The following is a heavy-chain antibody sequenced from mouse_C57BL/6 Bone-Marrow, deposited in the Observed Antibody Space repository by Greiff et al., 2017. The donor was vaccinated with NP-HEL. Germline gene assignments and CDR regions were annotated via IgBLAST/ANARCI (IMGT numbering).Heavy chain of an antibody. D-gene: IGHD2-3*01. CDR2: INPNNGGT. CDR1: GYTFTDYN. Sequence: VQLLEPGPELVKPGASVKIPCKASGYTFTDYNMDWVKQSHGQSLEWIGDINPNNGGTLYNQKFKGKATLTVDKSSSTAYMQLRSLTSEDTAVYYCARARDGYYSDDWGQGTTLTVSS. J-gene: IGHJ2*01. CDR3: ARARDGYYSDD. V-gene: IGHV1-18*01.